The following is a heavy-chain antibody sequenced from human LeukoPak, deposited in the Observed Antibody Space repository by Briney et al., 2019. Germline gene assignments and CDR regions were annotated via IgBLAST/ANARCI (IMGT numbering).Heavy chain of an antibody. V-gene: IGHV1-69*13. CDR3: ARGYYYDSSGYYTEYFQH. Sequence: ASVKVSCKASGDTFSSYAISWVRQAPGQGLEWMGGIIPIFGTANYAQKFQGRVTITADESTSTAYMELSSLRSEDTAVYYCARGYYYDSSGYYTEYFQHWGQGTLVTVSS. CDR2: IIPIFGTA. J-gene: IGHJ1*01. D-gene: IGHD3-22*01. CDR1: GDTFSSYA.